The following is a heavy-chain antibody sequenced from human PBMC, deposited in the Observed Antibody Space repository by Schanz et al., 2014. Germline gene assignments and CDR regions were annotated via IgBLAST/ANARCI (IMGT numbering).Heavy chain of an antibody. V-gene: IGHV4-39*01. D-gene: IGHD3-10*01. CDR1: GGSINSGGYR. CDR3: ARLRGGGVIITT. CDR2: MYSSGST. J-gene: IGHJ5*02. Sequence: QLQLQESGPGLVKASETLSLTCSVSGGSINSGGYRWGWIRQPPGKGLEWIGTMYSSGSTYYNPPLKRRAPIPAAPSRTQFSLKVFSGTAADTALYYCARLRGGGVIITTWGQGTLVTVSS.